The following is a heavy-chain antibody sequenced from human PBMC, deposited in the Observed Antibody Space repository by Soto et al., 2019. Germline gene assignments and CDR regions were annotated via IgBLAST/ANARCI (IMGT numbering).Heavy chain of an antibody. J-gene: IGHJ5*02. D-gene: IGHD2-15*01. Sequence: QVQLRQWGAGLLKPSETLSLTCAVYGGSFSGNYWSWIRQPPGKGLEWIGEINHSGSTNYNPSLKSRVTISVDTSKNQFSLKLSSVTAADTAVYYCARASDCSGGSCYSVPWFDPWGQGTLVTVSS. CDR1: GGSFSGNY. CDR2: INHSGST. CDR3: ARASDCSGGSCYSVPWFDP. V-gene: IGHV4-34*01.